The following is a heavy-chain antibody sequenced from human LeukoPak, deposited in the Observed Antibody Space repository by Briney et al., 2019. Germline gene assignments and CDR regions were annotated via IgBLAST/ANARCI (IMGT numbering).Heavy chain of an antibody. D-gene: IGHD3-22*01. J-gene: IGHJ4*02. CDR3: ARGDPIYYDSSGYYYDYFDY. V-gene: IGHV1-2*02. CDR1: GYTFTGYY. Sequence: GASVKVSCKASGYTFTGYYMHWVRQAPGQGLEWMGWINPNSGGTNYAQKFQGRVTMTRDTSISTAYMELSRLRSDDTAVYYCARGDPIYYDSSGYYYDYFDYWGQGTLVTVSS. CDR2: INPNSGGT.